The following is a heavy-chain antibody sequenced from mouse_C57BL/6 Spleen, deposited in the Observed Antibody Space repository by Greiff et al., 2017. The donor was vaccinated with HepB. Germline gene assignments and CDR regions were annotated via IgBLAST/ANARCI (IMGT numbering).Heavy chain of an antibody. CDR3: AREVRGNFDY. CDR2: ISDGGSYT. Sequence: EVQVVESGGGLVKPGGSLKLSCAASGFTFSSYAMSWVRQTPEKRLEWVATISDGGSYTYYPDNVKGRFTISRDNAKNNLYLQMSHLKSEDTAMYYCAREVRGNFDYWGQGTTLTVSS. V-gene: IGHV5-4*01. CDR1: GFTFSSYA. J-gene: IGHJ2*01. D-gene: IGHD2-13*01.